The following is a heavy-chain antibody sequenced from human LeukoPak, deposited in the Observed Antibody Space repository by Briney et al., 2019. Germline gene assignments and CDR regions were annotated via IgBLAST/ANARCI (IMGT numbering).Heavy chain of an antibody. CDR3: AELGITMIGGV. CDR1: GFTFSSYE. CDR2: ISSSGSTI. V-gene: IGHV3-48*03. Sequence: PGGSLRLSCAASGFTFSSYEMNWVRQAPGNGLEWVLYISSSGSTIYYADSVKGRFTIARDNAKNSLYLQMNSLRAEDTAVYYCAELGITMIGGVWGKGTTVTISS. J-gene: IGHJ6*04. D-gene: IGHD3-10*02.